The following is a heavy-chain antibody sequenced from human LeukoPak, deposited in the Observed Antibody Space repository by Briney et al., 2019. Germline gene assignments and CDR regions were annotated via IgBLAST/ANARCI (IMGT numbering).Heavy chain of an antibody. D-gene: IGHD3-16*01. V-gene: IGHV4-59*01. CDR2: IYYSGST. CDR3: ARWGSGTSPFDD. J-gene: IGHJ4*02. Sequence: SETLSLTCTVSGGSISSYYWSWIRQPPGKGLEWIGYIYYSGSTNYNPSLKSRVTISVDTSKNQFSLKLSSVTAADTAVYYCARWGSGTSPFDDWGQGTLVTVSS. CDR1: GGSISSYY.